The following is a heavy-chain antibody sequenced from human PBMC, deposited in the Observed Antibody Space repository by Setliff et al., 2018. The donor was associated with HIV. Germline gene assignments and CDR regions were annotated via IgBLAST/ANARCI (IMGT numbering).Heavy chain of an antibody. CDR1: GYTFTSYG. CDR2: ISAYNGNT. Sequence: GASVKVSCKASGYTFTSYGISWGRQAPGQGLEWLGWISAYNGNTNYAQNFQGRVTMTTDTSTSTVYMELRSLRSDDTAVYYCASSVDNYGDNRWFDPWGQGTLVTVSS. CDR3: ASSVDNYGDNRWFDP. J-gene: IGHJ5*02. V-gene: IGHV1-18*01. D-gene: IGHD4-17*01.